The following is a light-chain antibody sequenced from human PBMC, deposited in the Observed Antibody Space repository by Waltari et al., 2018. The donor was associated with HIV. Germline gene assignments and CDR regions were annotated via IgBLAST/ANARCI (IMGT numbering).Light chain of an antibody. CDR2: DAS. V-gene: IGKV3-15*01. CDR3: QQYKTWPYT. J-gene: IGKJ2*01. CDR1: QSVGTK. Sequence: EIVMTQSPATLSVSPGERATVSCRASQSVGTKLAWYQYKIGQAPRLLIYDASTKTTQNPSRFSDTGSGTEFTLIISSLQSEDFEEYYCQQYKTWPYTFGQGTRLEIK.